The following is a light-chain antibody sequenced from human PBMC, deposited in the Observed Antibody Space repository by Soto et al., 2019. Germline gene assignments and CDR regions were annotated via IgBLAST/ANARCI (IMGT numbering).Light chain of an antibody. V-gene: IGKV3-15*01. CDR3: QQYHNWPTWT. CDR1: QSVSSN. CDR2: GAS. Sequence: EIVMTQSPATLSVSPGERATLSCRASQSVSSNLGWYQHKPGQAPRLLIYGASTRATGIPARFSGSGSGTEFTLTINSLQSEDFAVYYCQQYHNWPTWTFGQGNKVDIK. J-gene: IGKJ1*01.